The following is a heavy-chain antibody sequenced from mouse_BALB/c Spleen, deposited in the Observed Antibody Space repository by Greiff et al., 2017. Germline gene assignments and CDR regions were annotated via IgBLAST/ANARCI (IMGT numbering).Heavy chain of an antibody. D-gene: IGHD1-1*01. CDR2: INPSSGYT. CDR3: ARNIDYYGSSYAMDY. CDR1: GYTFTSYT. V-gene: IGHV1-4*01. Sequence: QVQLQQSGAELARPGASVKMSCKASGYTFTSYTMHWVKLRPGQGLEWIGYINPSSGYTNYNQKFKDKATLTADKSSSTAYMQLSSLTSEDSAVYYCARNIDYYGSSYAMDYWGQGTSVTVSS. J-gene: IGHJ4*01.